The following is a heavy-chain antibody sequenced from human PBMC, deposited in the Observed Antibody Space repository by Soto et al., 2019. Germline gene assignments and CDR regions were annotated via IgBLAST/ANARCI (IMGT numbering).Heavy chain of an antibody. J-gene: IGHJ4*02. CDR1: GYTFTNYD. D-gene: IGHD1-26*01. CDR3: ARFVRHQLPTIDY. V-gene: IGHV1-8*01. CDR2: MNPSNGNT. Sequence: ASVKVSCKASGYTFTNYDINWVRQATGQGLEWMGWMNPSNGNTGYAQKFQGRVTMTRDTSISTAYMELSSLTSADTAVYYCARFVRHQLPTIDYWGQGALVTVSS.